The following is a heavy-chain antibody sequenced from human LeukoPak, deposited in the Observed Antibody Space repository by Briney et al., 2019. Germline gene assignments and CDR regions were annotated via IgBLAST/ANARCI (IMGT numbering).Heavy chain of an antibody. CDR1: GGTFSSYA. D-gene: IGHD6-6*01. CDR3: ARVPSIAARQHGMDV. Sequence: AASVKVSCKASGGTFSSYAISWVRQAPGQGLEWMGRIIPILGIANYAQKFQGRVTITADNSTSTAYMELSSLRSEDTAVYYCARVPSIAARQHGMDVWGQGTTVTVSS. J-gene: IGHJ6*02. CDR2: IIPILGIA. V-gene: IGHV1-69*04.